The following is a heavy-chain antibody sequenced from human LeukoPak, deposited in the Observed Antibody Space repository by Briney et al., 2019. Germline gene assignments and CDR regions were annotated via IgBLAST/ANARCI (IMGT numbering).Heavy chain of an antibody. Sequence: GGSLELSFAAYGFRLSRYWMSWVRQAPGKGLEWVARLHADGNEKYFVHSVKGRFTVSRDNAKNSLYLQMNSLRVEDTAVYYCARGGYSFDYLGQGTLVTVSS. CDR3: ARGGYSFDY. V-gene: IGHV3-7*01. D-gene: IGHD5-12*01. J-gene: IGHJ4*02. CDR2: LHADGNEK. CDR1: GFRLSRYW.